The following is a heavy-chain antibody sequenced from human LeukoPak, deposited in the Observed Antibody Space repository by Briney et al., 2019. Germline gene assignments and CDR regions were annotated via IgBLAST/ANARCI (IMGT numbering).Heavy chain of an antibody. V-gene: IGHV3-23*01. D-gene: IGHD2-15*01. Sequence: GGSLRLSCAASGFTFSSYAMSWVRQAPGKRLEWVSAISGSGGSTYYADSVKGRFTISRDNSKNTLYLQMNSLRAEDTAVYYCAKVPYNGVVVVAADYWGQGTLVTVSS. CDR1: GFTFSSYA. J-gene: IGHJ4*02. CDR2: ISGSGGST. CDR3: AKVPYNGVVVVAADY.